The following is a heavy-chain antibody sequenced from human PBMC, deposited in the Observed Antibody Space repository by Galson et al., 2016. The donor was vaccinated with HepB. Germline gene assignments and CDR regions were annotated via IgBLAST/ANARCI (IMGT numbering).Heavy chain of an antibody. CDR1: GFTFSTYG. CDR2: ISASGGST. Sequence: SLRLSCAASGFTFSTYGMNWVRQAPGKGLEWVSGISASGGSTDYADSVKGRFTTSRDNSKNTLYLHMNSLRADDTAVYYCAKAGSTWYFDYWGQGTLVTVSS. CDR3: AKAGSTWYFDY. V-gene: IGHV3-23*01. J-gene: IGHJ4*02. D-gene: IGHD6-13*01.